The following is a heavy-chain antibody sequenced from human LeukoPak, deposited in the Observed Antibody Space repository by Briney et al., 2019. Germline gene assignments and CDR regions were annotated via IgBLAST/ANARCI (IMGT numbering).Heavy chain of an antibody. V-gene: IGHV4-34*01. CDR1: GGSFSGYY. Sequence: LETLSLTCAVYGGSFSGYYWSWIRQPPGKGLEWIGEINHSGSTNYNPSLKSRVTISVDTSKNQFSLKLSSVTAADTAVYYCARGQTYYYDSSGYFPTPFDYWGQGTLVTVSS. J-gene: IGHJ4*02. CDR2: INHSGST. CDR3: ARGQTYYYDSSGYFPTPFDY. D-gene: IGHD3-22*01.